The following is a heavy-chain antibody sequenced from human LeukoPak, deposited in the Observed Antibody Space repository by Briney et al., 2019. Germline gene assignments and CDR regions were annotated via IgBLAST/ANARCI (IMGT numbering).Heavy chain of an antibody. CDR1: GFTFTNYA. CDR3: AKDRGVRGVPVDY. V-gene: IGHV3-23*01. J-gene: IGHJ4*02. D-gene: IGHD3-10*01. Sequence: GGSLRLSCAASGFTFTNYAMSWVRQAPGKGLEWVSSISGSGGTTYYADSVKGRFTIPRDNSKNTLYLQMNSLRAEDTAVYYCAKDRGVRGVPVDYWGQGTLVTVSS. CDR2: ISGSGGTT.